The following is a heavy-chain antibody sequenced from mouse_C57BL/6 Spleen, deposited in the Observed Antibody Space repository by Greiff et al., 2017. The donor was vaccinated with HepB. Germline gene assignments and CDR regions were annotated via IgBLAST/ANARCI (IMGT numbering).Heavy chain of an antibody. CDR3: ARSGTKGRLDY. J-gene: IGHJ2*01. Sequence: QVQLQQPGAELVRPGSSVKLSCKASGYTFTSYWMHWVKQRPIQGLEWIGNIDPSDSETHYNQKFKDKATLTVDKSSSTAYMQLSSLTSEDSAVYYCARSGTKGRLDYWGQGTTLTVSS. D-gene: IGHD4-1*01. CDR2: IDPSDSET. V-gene: IGHV1-52*01. CDR1: GYTFTSYW.